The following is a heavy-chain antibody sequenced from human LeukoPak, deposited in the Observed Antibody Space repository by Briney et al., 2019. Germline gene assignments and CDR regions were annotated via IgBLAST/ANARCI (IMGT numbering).Heavy chain of an antibody. Sequence: PGGSLRLSCAASGFTVSSNYMSWVRQAPGKGLEWVSVIYSGGSTYYADSVKGRFTISRDNSKNTLYLQMNSLRAEDTAVYYCARGMYCSGGSCYYFEDYWGQGTLVTVSS. CDR3: ARGMYCSGGSCYYFEDY. CDR2: IYSGGST. V-gene: IGHV3-66*01. D-gene: IGHD2-15*01. J-gene: IGHJ4*02. CDR1: GFTVSSNY.